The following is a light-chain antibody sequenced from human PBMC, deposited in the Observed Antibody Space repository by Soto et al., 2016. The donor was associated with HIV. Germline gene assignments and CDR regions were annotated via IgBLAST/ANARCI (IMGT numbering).Light chain of an antibody. J-gene: IGKJ2*01. V-gene: IGKV1-12*01. Sequence: DIQMTQSPPSVSASVGDTVTITCRASQGFSNWLAWYQQKPGKAPKLMIYGASSLQSGVPSRFSGSGSGTYFTLTISSLQPGDFATYYCQQANSFPYSFGQGTKLEIK. CDR2: GAS. CDR1: QGFSNW. CDR3: QQANSFPYS.